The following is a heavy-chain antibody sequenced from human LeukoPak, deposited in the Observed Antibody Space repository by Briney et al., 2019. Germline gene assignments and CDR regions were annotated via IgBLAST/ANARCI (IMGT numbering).Heavy chain of an antibody. Sequence: PSETLSLTCTVSGGSISSSSYYWGWIRQPPGKGLEWIGSIYYSGSTYYNPSLKSRVTISVDTSKNQFSLKLSSVTAADTAVYYCARYTGIAARPNYFDYWGQGTLVTVSS. CDR2: IYYSGST. V-gene: IGHV4-39*01. J-gene: IGHJ4*02. CDR1: GGSISSSSYY. CDR3: ARYTGIAARPNYFDY. D-gene: IGHD6-6*01.